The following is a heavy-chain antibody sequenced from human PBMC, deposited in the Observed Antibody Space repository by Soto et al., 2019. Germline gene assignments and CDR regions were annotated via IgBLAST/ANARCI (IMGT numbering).Heavy chain of an antibody. J-gene: IGHJ4*02. CDR3: AREFLAGYYYDSSGYDY. V-gene: IGHV1-18*04. CDR1: GYTFTGYY. Sequence: SVKVSCKASGYTFTGYYMHWVRQAPGQGLEWMGWISAYNGNTNYAQKLQGRVTMTTDTSTRTAYMELRSLRSDDTAVYYCAREFLAGYYYDSSGYDYWGQGTLVTVSS. D-gene: IGHD3-22*01. CDR2: ISAYNGNT.